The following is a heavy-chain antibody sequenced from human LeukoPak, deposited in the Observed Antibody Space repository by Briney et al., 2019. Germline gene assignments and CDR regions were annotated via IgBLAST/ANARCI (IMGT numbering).Heavy chain of an antibody. CDR3: ARVSVFVEASTTYFTKYYYYYMDV. Sequence: ASVKVSCKASGYTFTSYDINWVRQATGQGLEWMGWMNPNSGNTGYAQKFQGRVTMTRNTSISTAYMELSSLRSEDTAVYYYARVSVFVEASTTYFTKYYYYYMDVWGKGTAVTVSS. CDR1: GYTFTSYD. CDR2: MNPNSGNT. V-gene: IGHV1-8*01. J-gene: IGHJ6*03. D-gene: IGHD2-8*01.